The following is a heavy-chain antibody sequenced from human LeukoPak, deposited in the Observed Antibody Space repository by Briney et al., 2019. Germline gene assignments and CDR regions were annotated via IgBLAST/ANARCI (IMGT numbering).Heavy chain of an antibody. CDR3: ARSSGSYFGWFDP. CDR1: GYSISSGYY. Sequence: SETLSLTCTVSGYSISSGYYWGWIRQPPGKGLEWIGSIYHSGSTYYNPSLKSRVTISVDTSKNQFSLKLSSVTAADTAVYYCARSSGSYFGWFDPWGQGTLVTVSS. D-gene: IGHD1-26*01. J-gene: IGHJ5*02. CDR2: IYHSGST. V-gene: IGHV4-38-2*02.